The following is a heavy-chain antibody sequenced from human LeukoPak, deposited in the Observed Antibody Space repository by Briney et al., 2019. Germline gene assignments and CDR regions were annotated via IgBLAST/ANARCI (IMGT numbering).Heavy chain of an antibody. D-gene: IGHD6-19*01. V-gene: IGHV3-23*01. Sequence: QTGGSLRLSCAASGFTFSNAWMNWVRQAPGKGLDWVSVISGSAHKIRYADSVKGRFTISRDNSKNTLYLQMNSLRAEDTAVYYCAKLIAVAGLYYYGMDVWGQGTTVTVSS. CDR1: GFTFSNAW. CDR3: AKLIAVAGLYYYGMDV. J-gene: IGHJ6*02. CDR2: ISGSAHKI.